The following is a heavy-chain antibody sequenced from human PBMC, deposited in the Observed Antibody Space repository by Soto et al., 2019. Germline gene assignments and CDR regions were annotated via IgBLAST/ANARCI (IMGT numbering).Heavy chain of an antibody. D-gene: IGHD3-16*01. V-gene: IGHV5-10-1*01. CDR2: IDPGDSVT. J-gene: IGHJ3*01. Sequence: PGEYLNISCKGSGYSFPSYWISWVRQMPGKCLEWMVRIDPGDSVTTYNPSFQGHVTISADKSINTAYLQWSSLKASDTAMYYCATGGDASCHLAFDVWGLGTMVTLSS. CDR3: ATGGDASCHLAFDV. CDR1: GYSFPSYW.